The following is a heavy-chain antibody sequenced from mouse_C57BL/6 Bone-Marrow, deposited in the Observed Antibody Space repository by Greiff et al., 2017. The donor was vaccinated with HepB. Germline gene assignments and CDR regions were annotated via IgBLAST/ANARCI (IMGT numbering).Heavy chain of an antibody. Sequence: QVHVKQPGTELVKPGASVKLSCKASGYTFTSYWMHWVKQRPGQGLEWIGNINPSNGGTNYNEKFKSKATLTVDKSSSTAYMQLSSLTSEDSAVYYCASDYGSSYGFAYWGQGTLVTVSA. CDR1: GYTFTSYW. CDR3: ASDYGSSYGFAY. D-gene: IGHD1-1*01. CDR2: INPSNGGT. V-gene: IGHV1-53*01. J-gene: IGHJ3*01.